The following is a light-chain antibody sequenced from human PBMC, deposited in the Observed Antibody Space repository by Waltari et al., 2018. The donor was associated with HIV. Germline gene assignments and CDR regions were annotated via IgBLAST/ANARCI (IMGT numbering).Light chain of an antibody. Sequence: QSALTQPASVSGSPGQSITISCPGTSSDVGGYHYVSWYQQFPGKAPKLMISEVSNRPSGVSDRLSGSKSGNTASLTISGLQAEDEADYYCCSYAGSYTLKVFGGGTKLTVL. CDR2: EVS. CDR3: CSYAGSYTLKV. CDR1: SSDVGGYHY. J-gene: IGLJ2*01. V-gene: IGLV2-14*01.